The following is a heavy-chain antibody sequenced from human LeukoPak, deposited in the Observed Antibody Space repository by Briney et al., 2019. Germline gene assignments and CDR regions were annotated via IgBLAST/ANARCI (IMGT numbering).Heavy chain of an antibody. J-gene: IGHJ6*02. V-gene: IGHV3-33*01. CDR1: GFTFSSYG. CDR3: ARAGYYDSSGPASYYYYGMDV. D-gene: IGHD3-22*01. Sequence: GGSLRLSCAASGFTFSSYGMHWVRQAPGKGLEWVXXXXXXXSNKYYADSVKGRFTISRDNSKNTLYLQMNSLRAEDTAVYYCARAGYYDSSGPASYYYYGMDVWGQGTTVTVSS. CDR2: XXXXXSNK.